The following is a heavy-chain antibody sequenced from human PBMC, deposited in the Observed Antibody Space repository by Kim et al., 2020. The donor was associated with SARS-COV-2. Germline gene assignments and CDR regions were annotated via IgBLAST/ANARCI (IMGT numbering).Heavy chain of an antibody. CDR1: GFTFSSYA. J-gene: IGHJ4*02. D-gene: IGHD3-10*01. CDR3: AKVMVRGAIITNFDY. CDR2: ISDSGGST. Sequence: GGSLRLSCAASGFTFSSYAMSWVRQAPGKGPEWVSIISDSGGSTYYADSVKGRFTISRDNSKNTLYLQMRSLRAEDTAVYYCAKVMVRGAIITNFDYWGQGTLVTVSS. V-gene: IGHV3-23*01.